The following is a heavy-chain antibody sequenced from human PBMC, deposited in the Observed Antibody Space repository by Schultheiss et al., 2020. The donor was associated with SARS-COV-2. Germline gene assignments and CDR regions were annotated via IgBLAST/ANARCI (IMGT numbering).Heavy chain of an antibody. CDR3: ARTHSSSWRYIDY. Sequence: SETLSLTCTVSAGSISSYYWSWIRQPPGKGLEWIGYIHYSGSTNYNPSLKSRVTISVDMSKNQFSLKLSSVTAADTAVYYCARTHSSSWRYIDYWGQGTLVTVSS. D-gene: IGHD6-13*01. J-gene: IGHJ4*02. V-gene: IGHV4-59*12. CDR1: AGSISSYY. CDR2: IHYSGST.